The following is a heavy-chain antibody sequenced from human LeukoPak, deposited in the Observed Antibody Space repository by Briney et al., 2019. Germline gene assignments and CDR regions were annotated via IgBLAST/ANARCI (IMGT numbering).Heavy chain of an antibody. CDR2: TNPKTGGI. CDR1: GYTFSDFY. D-gene: IGHD3-10*02. Sequence: VASVKVSCKTSGYTFSDFYIHWVRQAPGQGLEWMGWTNPKTGGITYSQKFKGRVTMTRDTSLNTAHMEVTGLTFGDTAVYYCAREWGPNYVQGWFDPWGQGTLVSVSS. J-gene: IGHJ5*02. V-gene: IGHV1-2*02. CDR3: AREWGPNYVQGWFDP.